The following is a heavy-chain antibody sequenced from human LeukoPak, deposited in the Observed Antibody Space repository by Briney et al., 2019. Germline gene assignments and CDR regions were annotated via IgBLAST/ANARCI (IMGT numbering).Heavy chain of an antibody. V-gene: IGHV3-21*01. CDR2: ISTSSIYI. CDR1: GFTFSSYN. Sequence: GGSLRLSCAGSGFTFSSYNMDWVRQAPGKGLEWVSSISTSSIYIYYADSVKGRFTISRDNAKNSLYLQMNSLRAEDTAVYYCARDQGEELYYFDYWGQGTLVTVSS. D-gene: IGHD1-26*01. CDR3: ARDQGEELYYFDY. J-gene: IGHJ4*02.